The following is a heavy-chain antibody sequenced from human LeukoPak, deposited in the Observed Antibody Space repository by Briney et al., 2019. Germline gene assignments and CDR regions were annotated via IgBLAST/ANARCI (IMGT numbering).Heavy chain of an antibody. CDR1: GYTFSDYY. Sequence: ASVKVSCKASGYTFSDYYMHWVRQAPGEGREWMGWINPNSGGTNYAQKFQGRVTITREMSISTAYMEVSRLTSDDTAVYYCARATIADSSTYYIDYWGLGTLVTVSS. D-gene: IGHD3-22*01. V-gene: IGHV1-2*02. CDR3: ARATIADSSTYYIDY. CDR2: INPNSGGT. J-gene: IGHJ4*02.